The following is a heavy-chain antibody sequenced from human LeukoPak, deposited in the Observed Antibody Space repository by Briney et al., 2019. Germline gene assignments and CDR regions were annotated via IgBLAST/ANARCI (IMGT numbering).Heavy chain of an antibody. CDR1: GPIVSTNY. CDR3: ATTRFLHWLLTGEYDY. J-gene: IGHJ4*02. V-gene: IGHV3-53*01. Sequence: GGSLRLSCAVSGPIVSTNYMSWVRQAPGKGLEWISILYVNENRYYADSVKGRFTISRDNSKNTLYLQMNSLRAEDTAVYYCATTRFLHWLLTGEYDYWGQGILVTVSS. CDR2: LYVNENR. D-gene: IGHD3-3*01.